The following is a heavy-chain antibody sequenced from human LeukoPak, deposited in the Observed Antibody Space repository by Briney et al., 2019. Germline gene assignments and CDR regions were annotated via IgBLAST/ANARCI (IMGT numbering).Heavy chain of an antibody. D-gene: IGHD2-2*01. CDR1: GFTFSSYG. CDR3: AKGSYCNGISCPFDP. V-gene: IGHV3-30*18. Sequence: GGSLRLSCAASGFTFSSYGMHWVRQAPGKGLEWVAVISYDGGNNYYADSVKGRFTISGDNSKNTLYLQMNSLRAEDTAVYYCAKGSYCNGISCPFDPWGQGTLVTVSS. J-gene: IGHJ5*02. CDR2: ISYDGGNN.